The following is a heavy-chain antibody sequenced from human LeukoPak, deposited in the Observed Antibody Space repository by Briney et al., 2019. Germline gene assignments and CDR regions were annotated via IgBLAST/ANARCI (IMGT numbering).Heavy chain of an antibody. CDR2: INHSGST. CDR3: ARGVYLRWFTRNWFDP. D-gene: IGHD4-23*01. Sequence: SETLSLTCAVYGGSFSGYYWSWIRQPPGKGLEWIGEINHSGSTYYNPSLKSRVTISVDTSKNQFSLKLSSVTAADTAVYYCARGVYLRWFTRNWFDPWGQGTLVTVSS. J-gene: IGHJ5*02. CDR1: GGSFSGYY. V-gene: IGHV4-34*01.